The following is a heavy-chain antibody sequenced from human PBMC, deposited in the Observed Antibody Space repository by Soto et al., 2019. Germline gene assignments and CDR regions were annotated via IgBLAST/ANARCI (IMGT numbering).Heavy chain of an antibody. D-gene: IGHD6-19*01. CDR3: AKALMLAVAGTAYYYGMDV. CDR1: GFTFSSYA. V-gene: IGHV3-23*01. J-gene: IGHJ6*02. CDR2: ISGSGGST. Sequence: GGSLRLSCAASGFTFSSYAMSWVRQAPGKGLEWVSAISGSGGSTYYADSVKGRFTISRDNSKNTLYLQMNSLRAEDTAVYYCAKALMLAVAGTAYYYGMDVWGQGTTVTVSS.